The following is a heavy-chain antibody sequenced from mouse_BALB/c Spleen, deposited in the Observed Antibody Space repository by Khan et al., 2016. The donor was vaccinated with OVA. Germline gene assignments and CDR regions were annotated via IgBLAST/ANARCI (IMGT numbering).Heavy chain of an antibody. D-gene: IGHD1-3*01. CDR1: GFSLTSYG. CDR2: IWAGGST. J-gene: IGHJ2*01. CDR3: ARLEDI. V-gene: IGHV2-9*02. Sequence: VQLQESGPGLVAPSQSLSITCTVSGFSLTSYGVHWVRQPPGKGLEWLGVIWAGGSTNSNSALMYGLSISNDDSKSQVFLKMKSLQTDDTAMYYCARLEDIWGQGTTVTVSS.